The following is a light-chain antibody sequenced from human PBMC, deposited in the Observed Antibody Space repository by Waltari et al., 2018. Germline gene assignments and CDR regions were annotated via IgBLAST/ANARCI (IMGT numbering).Light chain of an antibody. Sequence: EIVLTQSPLSLSLSPGERATLPCRASQSVSSYLAWYQQKPGQAPRLLIYDASNRATGIPARFSGSGSGTDFTLTISSLEPEDFAVYYCQQRSNWPPGYTFGQGTKLEI. CDR3: QQRSNWPPGYT. V-gene: IGKV3-11*01. CDR1: QSVSSY. J-gene: IGKJ2*01. CDR2: DAS.